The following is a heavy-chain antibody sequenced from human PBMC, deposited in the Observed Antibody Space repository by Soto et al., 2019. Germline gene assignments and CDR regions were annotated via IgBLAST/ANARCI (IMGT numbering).Heavy chain of an antibody. CDR2: IWYDGSNK. V-gene: IGHV3-33*01. CDR1: GFTFSSYG. Sequence: QVQLVESGGGVVQPGRSLRLSCAASGFTFSSYGMHWVRQAPGKGLEWVAVIWYDGSNKYYADSVKGRFTISRDNSKNTLYLQRNSLRVEDTAVYYCARAGDYDILTGHLDVWGQGNKFTVSS. J-gene: IGHJ6*02. CDR3: ARAGDYDILTGHLDV. D-gene: IGHD3-9*01.